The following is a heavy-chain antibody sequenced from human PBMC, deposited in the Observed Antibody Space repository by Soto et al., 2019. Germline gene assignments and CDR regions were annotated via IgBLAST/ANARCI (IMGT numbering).Heavy chain of an antibody. Sequence: ASVKVSCKASGYTSTGHYMHWVRQAPGQGLEWMGWVNPNGGGTILAQKFQGRVTLTRDTSISTAYMELTTLKSDDTAVYYCARGGAAWTYYYYGMDAWGQGTTVTVSS. V-gene: IGHV1-2*02. J-gene: IGHJ6*02. CDR1: GYTSTGHY. CDR2: VNPNGGGT. CDR3: ARGGAAWTYYYYGMDA. D-gene: IGHD6-25*01.